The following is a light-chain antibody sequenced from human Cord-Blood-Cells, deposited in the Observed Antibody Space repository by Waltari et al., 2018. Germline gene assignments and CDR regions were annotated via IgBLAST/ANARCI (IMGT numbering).Light chain of an antibody. Sequence: QSALTQTAAVSGSPGQSNTISCIGTRSEVGSYNLSPWYQQPPGKAPKLMIYEGSKRPSGVSNRFSGSKSGNTASLTISGLQAEDEADYYCCSYAGSSTWVFGVGTKLTVL. J-gene: IGLJ3*02. CDR2: EGS. CDR3: CSYAGSSTWV. CDR1: RSEVGSYNL. V-gene: IGLV2-23*01.